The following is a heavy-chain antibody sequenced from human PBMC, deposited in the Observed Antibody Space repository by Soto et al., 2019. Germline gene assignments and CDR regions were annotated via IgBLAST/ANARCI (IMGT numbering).Heavy chain of an antibody. V-gene: IGHV4-34*01. J-gene: IGHJ4*02. D-gene: IGHD3-10*01. CDR3: ARGFRNPVYYYGSGSYYNEFDY. Sequence: SETLSLTCAVYGGSFSGYYWSWIRQPPGKGLEWIGEINHSGSTNYNPSLKSRVTISEDTSKNQFSLKISSVPPADRVVFYWARGFRNPVYYYGSGSYYNEFDYWGQGTLVTVSS. CDR2: INHSGST. CDR1: GGSFSGYY.